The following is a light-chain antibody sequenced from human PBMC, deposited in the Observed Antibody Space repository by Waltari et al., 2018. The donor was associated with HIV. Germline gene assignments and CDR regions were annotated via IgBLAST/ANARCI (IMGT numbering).Light chain of an antibody. V-gene: IGLV2-18*01. Sequence: QSALTQPPSVSGFPGQSVTISCTGFRGDGPTYNLVSWYQHPPNPAPNRILYEVYKRPSGVPDRFSGSQSGDMASLTVSGLQTGDEADYYCALYTTRNIIFGGGTNLVVL. CDR2: EVY. J-gene: IGLJ2*01. CDR1: RGDGPTYNL. CDR3: ALYTTRNII.